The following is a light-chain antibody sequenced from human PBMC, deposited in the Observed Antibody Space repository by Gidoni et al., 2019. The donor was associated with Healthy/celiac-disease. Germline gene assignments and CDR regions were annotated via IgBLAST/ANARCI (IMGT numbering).Light chain of an antibody. J-gene: IGKJ5*01. Sequence: DIQMTQSPSSLSASVGDRVTITCQASQDISNYLNWYQQKPGKAPKLLIYDASNLETVVPSRFSGSGSGIDFTFTISSLQPEDIATYYCQQYDNRLTFGQGTRLEIK. CDR2: DAS. CDR3: QQYDNRLT. V-gene: IGKV1-33*01. CDR1: QDISNY.